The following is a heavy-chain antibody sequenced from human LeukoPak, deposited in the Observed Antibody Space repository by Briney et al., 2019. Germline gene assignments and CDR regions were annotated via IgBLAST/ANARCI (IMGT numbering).Heavy chain of an antibody. J-gene: IGHJ5*02. V-gene: IGHV1-69*13. CDR1: GGTFSSYA. Sequence: GASVKVSCKASGGTFSSYAISWVRQAPGQGLEWMGGIIPIFGTANYAQKFQGRVTITADESTSTAYMELSSLRSEDTAVYYCAGMVVRGVIYPSKWFDPWGQGTLDTVSS. D-gene: IGHD3-10*01. CDR3: AGMVVRGVIYPSKWFDP. CDR2: IIPIFGTA.